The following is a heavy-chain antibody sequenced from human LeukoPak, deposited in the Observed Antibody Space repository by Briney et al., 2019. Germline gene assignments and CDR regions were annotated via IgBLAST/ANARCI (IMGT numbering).Heavy chain of an antibody. V-gene: IGHV3-9*01. CDR1: GFTFVDYA. CDR2: ISWNSGSI. CDR3: AKDRGYSSSHDAFDI. J-gene: IGHJ3*02. Sequence: GGSLRLSCAASGFTFVDYAMHWVRQAPGKGLEWVSGISWNSGSIGYADSVKGRFTISRDNAKNSLYLQMNSLRAEDTALYYCAKDRGYSSSHDAFDIWGQGTMVTVSS. D-gene: IGHD6-13*01.